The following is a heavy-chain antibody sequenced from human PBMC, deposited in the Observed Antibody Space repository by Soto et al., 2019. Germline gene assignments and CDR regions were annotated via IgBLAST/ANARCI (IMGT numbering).Heavy chain of an antibody. Sequence: GGSLRLSCAASGFSFNSYAMSWVRQAPGRGLEWVSTVSAGGANTAYADSVKGRFTISRDNSKNSLYLQMNSLRGDDTAFYYCAKERYCSATSCYGGFDIWGQGTVVTVSS. CDR2: VSAGGANT. D-gene: IGHD2-2*01. J-gene: IGHJ3*02. V-gene: IGHV3-23*01. CDR3: AKERYCSATSCYGGFDI. CDR1: GFSFNSYA.